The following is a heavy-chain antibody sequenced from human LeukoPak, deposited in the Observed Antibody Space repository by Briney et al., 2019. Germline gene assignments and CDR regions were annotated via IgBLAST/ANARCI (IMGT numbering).Heavy chain of an antibody. V-gene: IGHV4-34*01. J-gene: IGHJ4*02. Sequence: SSETLSLTCAVYGGSFSGYYWSWIRQPPGKGLEWIGEINHSGSTNYNPSLKSRVTISVDTSKNQFSLKLSSVTAADTAVYYCARASAARHFDYWGQGTLVTVSS. CDR3: ARASAARHFDY. D-gene: IGHD6-6*01. CDR1: GGSFSGYY. CDR2: INHSGST.